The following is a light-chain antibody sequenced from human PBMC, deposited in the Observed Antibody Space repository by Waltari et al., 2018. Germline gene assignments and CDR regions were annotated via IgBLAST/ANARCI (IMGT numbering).Light chain of an antibody. CDR2: EKS. J-gene: IGLJ7*01. V-gene: IGLV1-51*02. CDR1: SSNIGNNY. CDR3: GTWDSSLSGAV. Sequence: QSVLTQPPSVSAAPGQRVTISCSGGSSNIGNNYVSWYRQFPGTAPKLLIYEKSGRPSWIPGRFSGSKSGTSATLDITGLQAGDEADYCCGTWDSSLSGAVFGGGTHLTVL.